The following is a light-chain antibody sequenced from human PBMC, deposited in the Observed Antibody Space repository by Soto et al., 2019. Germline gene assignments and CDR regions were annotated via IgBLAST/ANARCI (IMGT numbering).Light chain of an antibody. V-gene: IGKV3-15*01. CDR2: GAS. Sequence: EIVMTQSPVTLSVSPGERATLSCRASQSVSYNLAWYQHRPGQAPRLLIYGASTRATAIPARFSGSGSETEFTLTISSLQSEDFAVYYCQQYYNWPRTFGQGTKVDIK. CDR1: QSVSYN. J-gene: IGKJ1*01. CDR3: QQYYNWPRT.